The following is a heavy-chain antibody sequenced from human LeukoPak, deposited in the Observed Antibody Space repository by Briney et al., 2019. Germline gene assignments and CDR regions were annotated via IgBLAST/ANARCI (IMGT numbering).Heavy chain of an antibody. CDR2: IYPGDSDT. V-gene: IGHV5-51*01. CDR1: GYSFMTYW. J-gene: IGHJ3*02. D-gene: IGHD3-22*01. CDR3: ARLSMIDTFDI. Sequence: PGESLKISCQASGYSFMTYWIGWVRQMPGKGLEWMALIYPGDSDTKYSPSFQDQVTISADKSINTAYLHWRSLKASDTAMYYCARLSMIDTFDIWGLGTVVTVSS.